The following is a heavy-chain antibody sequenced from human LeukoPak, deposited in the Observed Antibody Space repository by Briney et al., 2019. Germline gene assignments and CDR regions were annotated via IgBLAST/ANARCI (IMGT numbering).Heavy chain of an antibody. D-gene: IGHD2-15*01. CDR3: ARGGWSMDV. Sequence: SETLSLTCTVSGGSISSYYWTWIRQPPGKGLEWIGYIYYSGSTNYNPSLKGRLTISVDTSKNQFSLKLSSVTAADTAVYYCARGGWSMDVWGQGTTVTVSS. CDR1: GGSISSYY. J-gene: IGHJ6*02. CDR2: IYYSGST. V-gene: IGHV4-59*12.